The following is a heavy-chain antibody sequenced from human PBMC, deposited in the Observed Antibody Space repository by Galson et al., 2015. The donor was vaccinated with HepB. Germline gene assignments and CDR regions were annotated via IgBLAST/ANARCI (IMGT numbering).Heavy chain of an antibody. CDR2: ISYDGNNK. CDR1: GFTFSSYG. Sequence: SLRLSCAASGFTFSSYGMHWVRQAPGKGLEWVAVISYDGNNKYYADSVKGRFTISRDNSKNTLYLQMNSLRAEDAAVYYCAKDAVYCSSTSCYVGVGWVRYYGMDVWGQGTTVTVSS. CDR3: AKDAVYCSSTSCYVGVGWVRYYGMDV. D-gene: IGHD2-2*01. J-gene: IGHJ6*02. V-gene: IGHV3-30*18.